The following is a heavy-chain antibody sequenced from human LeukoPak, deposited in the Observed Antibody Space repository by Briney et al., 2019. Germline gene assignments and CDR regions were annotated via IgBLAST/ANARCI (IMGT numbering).Heavy chain of an antibody. V-gene: IGHV3-7*01. CDR1: GFIFNNYF. CDR2: IKPDGSES. Sequence: AGGSLRLSCAASGFIFNNYFMSWVRQAPGKGLEWVANIKPDGSESYYIDSVKGRFTLSRANAKNSLDLQMDSLRAEDTAVYYCARWGVVWGIDYWGQGTLVTVSS. D-gene: IGHD3-16*01. CDR3: ARWGVVWGIDY. J-gene: IGHJ4*02.